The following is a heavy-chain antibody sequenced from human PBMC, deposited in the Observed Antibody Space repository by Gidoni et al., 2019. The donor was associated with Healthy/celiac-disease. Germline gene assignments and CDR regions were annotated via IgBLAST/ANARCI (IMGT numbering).Heavy chain of an antibody. CDR2: ISYDGSNK. V-gene: IGHV3-30-3*01. J-gene: IGHJ4*02. D-gene: IGHD3-9*01. Sequence: QVQLVSSGGGVVQPGRSLRLSCAASGFNFSSYAMHWVRPAPGKGLEWVAVISYDGSNKYYADSVKGRFTISRDNSKNTLYLQMNSLRAEDTAVYYCASDYADETIFLFDYWGQGTLVTVSS. CDR3: ASDYADETIFLFDY. CDR1: GFNFSSYA.